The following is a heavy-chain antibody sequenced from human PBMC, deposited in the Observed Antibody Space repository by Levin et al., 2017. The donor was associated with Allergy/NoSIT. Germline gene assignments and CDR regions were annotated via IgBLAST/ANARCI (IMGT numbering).Heavy chain of an antibody. CDR3: AKDRGGGDAEGYYYGMDV. CDR2: ISWNSGSI. CDR1: GFTFDNHA. J-gene: IGHJ6*02. V-gene: IGHV3-9*01. Sequence: SLKISCAASGFTFDNHAMHWVRQAPGKGLEWVSRISWNSGSIGYADSVKGRFTISRDNAKNSLYLQMNSLRAEDTALYYCAKDRGGGDAEGYYYGMDVWGQGTTVTVSS. D-gene: IGHD3-10*01.